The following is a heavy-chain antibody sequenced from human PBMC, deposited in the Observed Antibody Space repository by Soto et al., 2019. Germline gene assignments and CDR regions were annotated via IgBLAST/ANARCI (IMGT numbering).Heavy chain of an antibody. CDR1: ECNISGNC. V-gene: IGHV3-66*01. CDR3: ARVGGTVMGAFDI. D-gene: IGHD4-17*01. CDR2: IYSGGST. Sequence: GVSKRVSCAAAECNISGNCMSWVSKAPGKGLEWVSVIYSGGSTYYADSVKGRFTISRDNSKNTLYLQMNSLRAEDTAVYYCARVGGTVMGAFDIWGQGTMVTVSS. J-gene: IGHJ3*02.